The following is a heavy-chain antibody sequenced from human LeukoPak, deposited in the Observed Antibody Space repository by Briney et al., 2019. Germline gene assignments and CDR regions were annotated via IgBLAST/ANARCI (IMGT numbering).Heavy chain of an antibody. J-gene: IGHJ6*02. CDR1: GYTFTNYG. D-gene: IGHD5-12*01. V-gene: IGHV1-18*01. Sequence: ASVKVSCKASGYTFTNYGISWVRQAPGQGLEWMGWISAYNGNSNYAQKVQGRVTMTTDTSTSTAYMELSSLRSEDTAVYYCARGRVSVATGNYYYYGMDVWGQGTTVTVSS. CDR3: ARGRVSVATGNYYYYGMDV. CDR2: ISAYNGNS.